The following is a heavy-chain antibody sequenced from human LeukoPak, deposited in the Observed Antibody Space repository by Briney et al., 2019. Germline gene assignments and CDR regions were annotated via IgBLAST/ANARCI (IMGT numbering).Heavy chain of an antibody. CDR2: IYSSGST. D-gene: IGHD2-2*01. V-gene: IGHV4-4*07. Sequence: PSETLSLTCIVSGGSISSYYWTWIRQSAGKGLEWIGRIYSSGSTNYKASLKSRVTMSVDTSKNQFSLKLSSVTAADTAVYYCARGSVGTSIYYMDVWGRGTTVTVSS. CDR3: ARGSVGTSIYYMDV. CDR1: GGSISSYY. J-gene: IGHJ6*03.